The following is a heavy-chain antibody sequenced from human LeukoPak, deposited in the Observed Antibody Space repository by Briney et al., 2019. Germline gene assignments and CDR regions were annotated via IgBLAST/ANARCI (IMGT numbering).Heavy chain of an antibody. CDR1: GGTFSSYA. V-gene: IGHV1-69*01. CDR3: ASPAGGWELPFDY. Sequence: GASVKVSCKASGGTFSSYAISWVRQAPGQGLEWMGGIIPIFGTANYAQKFQGRVTITADESTSTVYMELSSLRSEDTAVYYRASPAGGWELPFDYWGQGTLVTVSS. CDR2: IIPIFGTA. J-gene: IGHJ4*02. D-gene: IGHD1-26*01.